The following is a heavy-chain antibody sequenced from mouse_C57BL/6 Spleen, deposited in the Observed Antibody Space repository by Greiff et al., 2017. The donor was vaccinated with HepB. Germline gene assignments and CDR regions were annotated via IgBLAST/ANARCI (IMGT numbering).Heavy chain of an antibody. CDR3: ACYEGLAY. V-gene: IGHV5-17*01. Sequence: EVQLQESGGGLVKPGGSLKLSCAASGFTFSDYGMHWVRQAPEKGLEWVAYISSGSSTIYYADTVKGRFTISRYNAKNTLFLQMTGLRCEDTAMYYCACYEGLAYGGQGTLVTVAA. CDR1: GFTFSDYG. CDR2: ISSGSSTI. J-gene: IGHJ3*01. D-gene: IGHD1-1*01.